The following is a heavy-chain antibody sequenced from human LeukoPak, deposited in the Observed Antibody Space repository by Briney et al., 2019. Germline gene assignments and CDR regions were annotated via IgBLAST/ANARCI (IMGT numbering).Heavy chain of an antibody. D-gene: IGHD3-10*01. CDR3: ARDRGYLDGFDI. CDR1: GASXXXXX. Sequence: GASXXXXXXSXVXXXXGXXXXLIGYIYFSGSTNYNPSLNSRVTMSLETSKKQFSLKLSSVTAADTAVYYCARDRGYLDGFDIWGQGTMVTVSS. V-gene: IGHV4-59*01. CDR2: IYFSGST. J-gene: IGHJ3*02.